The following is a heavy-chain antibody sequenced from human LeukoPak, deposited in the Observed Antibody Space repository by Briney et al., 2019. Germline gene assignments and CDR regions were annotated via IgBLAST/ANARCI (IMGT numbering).Heavy chain of an antibody. V-gene: IGHV4-39*01. D-gene: IGHD4-17*01. CDR1: GGSISSSSYY. Sequence: SETLSLTCTGAGGSISSSSYYWGWIRQPPGKGLEWIGSIYYSGSTYYNPSLKSRVTISVDTSKNQFSLKLSSVTAADTAVYYCARPTGGYGDYSAFDIWGQGTMVTVSS. J-gene: IGHJ3*02. CDR3: ARPTGGYGDYSAFDI. CDR2: IYYSGST.